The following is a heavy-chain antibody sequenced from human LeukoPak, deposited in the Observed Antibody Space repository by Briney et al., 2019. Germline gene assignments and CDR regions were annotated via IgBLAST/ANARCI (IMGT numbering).Heavy chain of an antibody. J-gene: IGHJ4*02. CDR1: GGSISSGSYY. CDR2: IYTSGST. Sequence: SSETLSLTCTVSGGSISSGSYYWSWIRQPGGKGLEWIGRIYTSGSTNYNPSLKSRVTISVDTSKNQFSLKLSSVTAADTAVYYCARGSYSSGWYVVIDYWGQGTLVTVSS. V-gene: IGHV4-61*02. D-gene: IGHD6-19*01. CDR3: ARGSYSSGWYVVIDY.